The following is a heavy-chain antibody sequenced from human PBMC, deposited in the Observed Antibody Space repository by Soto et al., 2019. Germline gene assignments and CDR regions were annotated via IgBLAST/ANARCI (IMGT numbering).Heavy chain of an antibody. D-gene: IGHD1-26*01. CDR2: IYNKGYT. CDR3: ARAVVPSTCCAFDV. Sequence: QVQLQESGPGLGKPSETLSLTCSVSGDSISSHHWSWILQSPGRGLEWIGFIYNKGYTHYNSSLTGRVTILADTSQNQFSLRMASVIAAETAGYYCARAVVPSTCCAFDVWGRGTVVTVAS. CDR1: GDSISSHH. V-gene: IGHV4-59*11. J-gene: IGHJ3*01.